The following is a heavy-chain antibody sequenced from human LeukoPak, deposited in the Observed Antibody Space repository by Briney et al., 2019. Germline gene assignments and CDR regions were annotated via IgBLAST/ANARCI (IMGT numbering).Heavy chain of an antibody. J-gene: IGHJ4*02. Sequence: SETLSLTCTVSGGSISSSSYYWGWIRQPPGKGLGWIGSIYYSGSTYYNPSLKSRVTISVDTSKNQFSLKLSSVTAADTAVYYCARRGGYCSSTSCYLFDYWGQGTLVTVSS. CDR3: ARRGGYCSSTSCYLFDY. CDR1: GGSISSSSYY. V-gene: IGHV4-39*01. CDR2: IYYSGST. D-gene: IGHD2-2*01.